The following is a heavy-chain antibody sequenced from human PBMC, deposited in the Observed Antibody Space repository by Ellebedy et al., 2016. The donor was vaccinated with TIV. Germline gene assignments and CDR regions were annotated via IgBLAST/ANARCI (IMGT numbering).Heavy chain of an antibody. CDR3: ARDLGVERFDP. Sequence: AASVKVSCKASGYTFTGYYMHWVRQAPGQGLEWMGWINPNSGGTNYAQKFQGRVTMTTDTSISTAYMELSRLRSDDTAMYYCARDLGVERFDPWGQGTLVTVSS. J-gene: IGHJ5*02. CDR2: INPNSGGT. D-gene: IGHD3-16*01. CDR1: GYTFTGYY. V-gene: IGHV1-2*02.